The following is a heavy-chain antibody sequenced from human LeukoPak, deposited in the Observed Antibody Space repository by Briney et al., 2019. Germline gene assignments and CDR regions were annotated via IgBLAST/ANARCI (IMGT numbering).Heavy chain of an antibody. V-gene: IGHV3-23*01. J-gene: IGHJ4*02. Sequence: SGGSLRLSRAASGFTFSSYAMSWVRQAPGKGLEWVSAISGSGGSTYHADSVKGRFTISRDNSKNTLYLQMNSLRAEDTAVYYCAKGYSYGWTDYWGQGTLVTVSS. CDR3: AKGYSYGWTDY. CDR2: ISGSGGST. CDR1: GFTFSSYA. D-gene: IGHD5-18*01.